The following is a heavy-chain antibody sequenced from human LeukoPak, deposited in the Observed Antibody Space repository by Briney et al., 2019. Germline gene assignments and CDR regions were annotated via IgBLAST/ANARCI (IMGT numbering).Heavy chain of an antibody. CDR2: INHSGST. CDR3: ARGQYCSSTSCPRYYYYYYGMDV. CDR1: GGSFSGYY. Sequence: SETLSLTCAVYGGSFSGYYCSWIRQPPGKGLEWIGEINHSGSTNYNPSLKSRVTISVDTSKNQFSLKLSSVTAADTAAYYCARGQYCSSTSCPRYYYYYYGMDVWGQGTTVTVSS. V-gene: IGHV4-34*01. D-gene: IGHD2-2*01. J-gene: IGHJ6*02.